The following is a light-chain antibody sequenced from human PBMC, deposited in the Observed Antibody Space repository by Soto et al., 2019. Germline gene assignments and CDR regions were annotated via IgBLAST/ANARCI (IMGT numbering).Light chain of an antibody. V-gene: IGKV2-24*01. J-gene: IGKJ2*01. CDR1: QSLVHSDGNNY. CDR2: MIS. CDR3: MQATQPYT. Sequence: DIVMTQTPLSSPVTLGQPASISCRSSQSLVHSDGNNYLSWLLQRPGQPPRLLIYMISNRCSGVPDRFSGSGAGTDFTLKISRLEAEDVGVYYCMQATQPYTFGQGTKLEIK.